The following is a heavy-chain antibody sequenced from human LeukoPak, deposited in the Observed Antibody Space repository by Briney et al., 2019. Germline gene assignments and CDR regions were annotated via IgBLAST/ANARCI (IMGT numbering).Heavy chain of an antibody. Sequence: GGSLRLSCAASGFTFSNAWMSRVRQAPGKGLEWVGRIKSKTDGGTTDYAAPVKGRFTISRDDSKKTRYLQMNSLKTEDTAVYYCTTAPPPVDTAMAPLDYWGQGTLVTVSS. CDR2: IKSKTDGGTT. CDR1: GFTFSNAW. D-gene: IGHD5-18*01. J-gene: IGHJ4*02. V-gene: IGHV3-15*01. CDR3: TTAPPPVDTAMAPLDY.